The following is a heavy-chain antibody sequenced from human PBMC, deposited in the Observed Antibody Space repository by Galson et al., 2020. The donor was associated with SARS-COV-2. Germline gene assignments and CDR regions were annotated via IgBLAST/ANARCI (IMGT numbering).Heavy chain of an antibody. J-gene: IGHJ4*02. CDR1: GGSFSGYS. Sequence: SQASETLSLTCAVYGGSFSGYSWSWIRQPPGKRLEWIGEINHSGSTNYNPSLKSRVTISVDTSKNQFSLKLSSVTAADTAVYYCARGRSSWYGYWGQGTLVTVSS. CDR2: INHSGST. D-gene: IGHD6-13*01. CDR3: ARGRSSWYGY. V-gene: IGHV4-34*01.